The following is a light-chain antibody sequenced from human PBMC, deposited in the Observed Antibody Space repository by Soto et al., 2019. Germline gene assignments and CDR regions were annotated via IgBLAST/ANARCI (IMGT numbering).Light chain of an antibody. CDR2: EGS. Sequence: QSVLTQSASVSGSPGQSITISCTGTSSDVGNYNLVSWYQQHPGKAPKLMIHEGSKRPSGVSNRFSGSKSGNTASLTISGLQAEDEANYYCCSYAGSSTWVFGGGTKLTV. CDR3: CSYAGSSTWV. CDR1: SSDVGNYNL. V-gene: IGLV2-23*01. J-gene: IGLJ3*02.